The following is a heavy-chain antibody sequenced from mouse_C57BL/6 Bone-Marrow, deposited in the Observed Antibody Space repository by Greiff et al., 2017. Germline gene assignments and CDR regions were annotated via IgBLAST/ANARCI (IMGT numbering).Heavy chain of an antibody. CDR2: IDPTSGRT. Sequence: QVQLQQPGAELVKPGASVKMSCKASGYNITSYWITWVKQRPGQGLEWIGDIDPTSGRTNYNEKFKSKAILTVDTSSNTAYLQLSSLTSKDSAVFDGASSGPLGRSLDYWGQGTTLTVSS. CDR3: ASSGPLGRSLDY. V-gene: IGHV1-55*01. CDR1: GYNITSYW. J-gene: IGHJ2*01. D-gene: IGHD4-1*01.